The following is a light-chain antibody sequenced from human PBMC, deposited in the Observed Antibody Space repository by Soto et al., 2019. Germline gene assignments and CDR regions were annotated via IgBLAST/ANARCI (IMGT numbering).Light chain of an antibody. V-gene: IGKV3D-15*01. Sequence: EIVMTQSPATLSVSPGERATLSCRASQSVSSNLAWYQQKPGQAPRLLIYRASTRATDIPDRFSGSGSGTDFTLTISRLEPEDFAVYYCHQYGDSSWTFGQGTKVDIK. CDR3: HQYGDSSWT. J-gene: IGKJ1*01. CDR2: RAS. CDR1: QSVSSN.